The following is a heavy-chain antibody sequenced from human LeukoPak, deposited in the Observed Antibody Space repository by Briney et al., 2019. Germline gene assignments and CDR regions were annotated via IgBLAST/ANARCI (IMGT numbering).Heavy chain of an antibody. CDR3: AELGITMIGGV. Sequence: GGSLRLSCAASGFTVSSNYMSWVRQAPGKGLEWVSIIYSGGSTFYADSVKGRFTISRNNAKNSLYLQMNSLRAEDTAVYYCAELGITMIGGVWGKGTTVTISS. D-gene: IGHD3-10*02. J-gene: IGHJ6*04. V-gene: IGHV3-53*01. CDR1: GFTVSSNY. CDR2: IYSGGST.